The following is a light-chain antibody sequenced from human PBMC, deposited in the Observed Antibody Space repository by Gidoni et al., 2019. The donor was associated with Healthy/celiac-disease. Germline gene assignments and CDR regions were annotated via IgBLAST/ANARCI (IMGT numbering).Light chain of an antibody. Sequence: EIVLTQSPATLSLSPGERATLSCRASQSVSSYLAWYQQQPGQAPRLLIYAASNRATGIPARFSGSGSGTYFTLTISGLEPDVFAYYYCQRRSNWLTFGRGTKVEIK. CDR3: QRRSNWLT. V-gene: IGKV3-11*01. CDR1: QSVSSY. CDR2: AAS. J-gene: IGKJ4*01.